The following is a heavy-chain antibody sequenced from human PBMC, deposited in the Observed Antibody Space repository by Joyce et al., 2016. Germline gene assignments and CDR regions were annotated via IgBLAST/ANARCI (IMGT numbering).Heavy chain of an antibody. D-gene: IGHD3-10*01. Sequence: QVQLQESGPGLVKPSQTLSLTCSVAGGSISSGDYYWSWIRQPPGKGLEWIGYIYYTGSTSYNLSLKSRITMSVDTSKNQFSLKLSSVTAADTAVYYCARVTWFGDKGFDYWGQGTLVTVSS. CDR3: ARVTWFGDKGFDY. J-gene: IGHJ4*02. CDR1: GGSISSGDYY. CDR2: IYYTGST. V-gene: IGHV4-30-4*01.